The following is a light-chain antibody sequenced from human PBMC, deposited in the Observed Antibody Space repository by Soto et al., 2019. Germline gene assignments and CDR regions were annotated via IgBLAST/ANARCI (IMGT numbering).Light chain of an antibody. CDR1: SSDVGGYIY. CDR3: SSYTSSNTVV. Sequence: QSVLTQPASVSGSPGQSITISCTGTSSDVGGYIYVSWYQQHPGKAPKLMIYEVSNRPSGVSNRFSGSKSGNTASLTISGLQAEDEADYYCSSYTSSNTVVFGGGTKVTVL. CDR2: EVS. V-gene: IGLV2-14*01. J-gene: IGLJ3*02.